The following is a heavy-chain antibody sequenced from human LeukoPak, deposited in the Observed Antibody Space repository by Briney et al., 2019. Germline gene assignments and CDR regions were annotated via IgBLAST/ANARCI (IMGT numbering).Heavy chain of an antibody. V-gene: IGHV4-59*12. D-gene: IGHD5-18*01. CDR3: ARERNSYGFSMGRYYFDY. J-gene: IGHJ4*02. Sequence: SETLSLTCTVSDDSITIYYWTWIRQPPGKGLEWIGYIDHTGITNYNPSLNSRVTISRDTSKNHFSLELSSVTAADTAVYYCARERNSYGFSMGRYYFDYWGQGTLVTVSS. CDR2: IDHTGIT. CDR1: DDSITIYY.